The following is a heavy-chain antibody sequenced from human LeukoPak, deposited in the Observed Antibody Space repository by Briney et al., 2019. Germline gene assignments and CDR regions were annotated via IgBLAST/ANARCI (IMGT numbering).Heavy chain of an antibody. D-gene: IGHD2-21*02. CDR2: ISGGGFST. J-gene: IGHJ3*02. Sequence: PGXSLRLSCAASGFTFSSYAMSWVRQAPGKGLEWVSAISGGGFSTYYTDSVRGRFIISRDNSKNTLYVQMNSLRAGDSAVYYCAKRFCGGDCYEAFDIWGQGTMVTVSS. CDR1: GFTFSSYA. V-gene: IGHV3-23*01. CDR3: AKRFCGGDCYEAFDI.